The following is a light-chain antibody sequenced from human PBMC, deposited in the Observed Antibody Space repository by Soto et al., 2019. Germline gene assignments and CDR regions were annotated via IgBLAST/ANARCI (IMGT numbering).Light chain of an antibody. J-gene: IGKJ1*01. V-gene: IGKV1-39*01. CDR2: AAS. CDR3: QQSYRSPPG. Sequence: DIQMTQSPSSLSASVEDRVIITCRASQSISNHLNWYQQKPGKAPKLLIFAASSLQSGVPSRFSGSRSGPDFTLTISSLQPEDFATYYCQQSYRSPPGFGEGTKGEIK. CDR1: QSISNH.